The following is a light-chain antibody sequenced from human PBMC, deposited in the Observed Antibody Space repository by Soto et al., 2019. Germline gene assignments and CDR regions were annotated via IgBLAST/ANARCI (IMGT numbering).Light chain of an antibody. CDR1: QSVSSSH. J-gene: IGKJ1*01. CDR3: QQYGSSPLT. V-gene: IGKV3-20*01. Sequence: EIVLTQSPGTLSLSPGERAILSCRASQSVSSSHLAWYQQKPGQAPRLLIYGTSSRATGVPDRFSGSGSGPDFTLTISRLEPEDFAVYYCQQYGSSPLTFGQGTKVEIK. CDR2: GTS.